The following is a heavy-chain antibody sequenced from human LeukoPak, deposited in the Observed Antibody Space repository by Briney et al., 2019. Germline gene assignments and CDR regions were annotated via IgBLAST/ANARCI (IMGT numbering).Heavy chain of an antibody. D-gene: IGHD3-22*01. CDR1: GFTFSNAW. CDR3: TTTYYYDSSGYLGTRKYYFDY. J-gene: IGHJ4*02. V-gene: IGHV3-15*01. Sequence: PGGSLRLSCAASGFTFSNAWMSWVRQAPGKGLEWVGRIKSKTDGGTTDYAAPVKGRFTISRDDSKNTLYLQMNSLKTEDTAVYYCTTTYYYDSSGYLGTRKYYFDYWGQGTLVTVSS. CDR2: IKSKTDGGTT.